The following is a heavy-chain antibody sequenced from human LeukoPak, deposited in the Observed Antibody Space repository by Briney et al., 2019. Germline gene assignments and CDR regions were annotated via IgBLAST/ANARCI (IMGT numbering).Heavy chain of an antibody. CDR1: GGSIDSYY. V-gene: IGHV4-59*01. Sequence: PSETLSLTCIVSGGSIDSYYWTWLRQPPGKGLEWIAYIFYSASTNYNPSLKSRANITVDTSKNQFSLNLRSVTAADMAVYYCARGRTSGGYPHFDSWGQGIQVTVSS. CDR3: ARGRTSGGYPHFDS. J-gene: IGHJ4*02. CDR2: IFYSAST. D-gene: IGHD6-19*01.